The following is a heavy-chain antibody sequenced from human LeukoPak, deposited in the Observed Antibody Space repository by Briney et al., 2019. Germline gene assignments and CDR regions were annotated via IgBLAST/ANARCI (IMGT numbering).Heavy chain of an antibody. CDR1: GGSISSYY. D-gene: IGHD3-3*01. V-gene: IGHV4-59*01. J-gene: IGHJ5*02. CDR3: ARGAPLRFLDP. CDR2: IYYSVST. Sequence: TSETLSLTCTVSGGSISSYYWSWIRQPPGKGLEWIGYIYYSVSTNYNPSLKSRVTISVDTSKNQFSLKLSSVTAADTAVYYCARGAPLRFLDPWGQGTLVTVSS.